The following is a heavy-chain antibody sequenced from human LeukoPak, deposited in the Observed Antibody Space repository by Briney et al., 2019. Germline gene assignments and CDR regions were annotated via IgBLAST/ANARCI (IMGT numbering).Heavy chain of an antibody. CDR1: GGSISSYY. CDR3: ARRGGHGGSFDY. CDR2: IYYSGST. V-gene: IGHV4-59*08. D-gene: IGHD4-23*01. Sequence: SETLSLTCTVSGGSISSYYWSWIRQPPGKGLEWIGYIYYSGSTNYNPSLKSRVTISVDTSKNHFSLKLSSVTAADTAVYYCARRGGHGGSFDYWGQGTLVTVSS. J-gene: IGHJ4*02.